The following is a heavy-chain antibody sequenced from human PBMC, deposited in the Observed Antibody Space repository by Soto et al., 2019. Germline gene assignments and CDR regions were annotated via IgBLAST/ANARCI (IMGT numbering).Heavy chain of an antibody. V-gene: IGHV1-69*02. J-gene: IGHJ4*02. CDR2: IIPILGIA. Sequence: QVQLVQSGAEVKKPGSSVKVSCKASGGTFSSYTISWVRQAPGQGLEWMGRIIPILGIANYAQKIQGRVTITAVKSTSTGYMGLSSLGSEDASVYGCAGAYYDYVWGQGTLVSVSS. D-gene: IGHD3-16*01. CDR3: AGAYYDYV. CDR1: GGTFSSYT.